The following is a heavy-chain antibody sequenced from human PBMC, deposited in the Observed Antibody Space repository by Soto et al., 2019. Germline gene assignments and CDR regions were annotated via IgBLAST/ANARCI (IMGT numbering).Heavy chain of an antibody. CDR3: AADAHREDFSSSYPYYYYSMDV. V-gene: IGHV1-58*01. D-gene: IGHD3-3*01. J-gene: IGHJ6*02. CDR2: IVVGTGSA. CDR1: GITCIRTA. Sequence: GASVKIACKASGITCIRTALQWMRQPRGQRGEWIGRIVVGTGSATYAQIVQERNAMTRDMSTNTAYMELSGLRPEDTAIYYCAADAHREDFSSSYPYYYYSMDVWGQGTTVTVSS.